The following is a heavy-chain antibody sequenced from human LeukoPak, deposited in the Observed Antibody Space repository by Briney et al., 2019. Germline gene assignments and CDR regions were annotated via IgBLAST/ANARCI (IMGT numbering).Heavy chain of an antibody. CDR3: ARLAVPAAILAFDP. CDR2: IYYSGST. CDR1: GGSISSYY. D-gene: IGHD2-2*01. J-gene: IGHJ5*02. Sequence: PSETLSLTCTVSGGSISSYYWSWIRQPPGKGLEWIGYIYYSGSTNYNPSLKSRVTISLDKSKNKFSLKLNSVTAADTAVYYCARLAVPAAILAFDPWGEGTLVTVPS. V-gene: IGHV4-59*08.